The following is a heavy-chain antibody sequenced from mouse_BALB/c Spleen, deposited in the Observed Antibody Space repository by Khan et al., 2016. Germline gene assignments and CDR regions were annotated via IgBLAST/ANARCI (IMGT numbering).Heavy chain of an antibody. CDR3: AKGITTVVAYYAMDY. Sequence: QVQLKESGPGLVAPSQSLSITCTVSGCSLTDYGVSWIRQPPGKGLEWLGVIWGGGSTYYNSALKSRLSISKDNSKSQVFLKMNSLQTDDTAMYYCAKGITTVVAYYAMDYWGQGTSVTVSS. D-gene: IGHD1-1*01. CDR2: IWGGGST. J-gene: IGHJ4*01. CDR1: GCSLTDYG. V-gene: IGHV2-6-5*01.